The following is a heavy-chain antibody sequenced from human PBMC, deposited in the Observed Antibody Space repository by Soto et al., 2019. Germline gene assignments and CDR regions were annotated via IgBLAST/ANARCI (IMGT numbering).Heavy chain of an antibody. J-gene: IGHJ6*02. CDR2: INPSGGST. V-gene: IGHV1-46*01. Sequence: ASVKVSCKTSGYTFTSYYMHWVRQAPGQGLEWMGIINPSGGSTSYAQKFQGRVTMTRDTSTSTVYMELSSLRSEDTAVYYCARAQEQLVGGMDVWGQGTTVTVSS. CDR1: GYTFTSYY. CDR3: ARAQEQLVGGMDV. D-gene: IGHD6-6*01.